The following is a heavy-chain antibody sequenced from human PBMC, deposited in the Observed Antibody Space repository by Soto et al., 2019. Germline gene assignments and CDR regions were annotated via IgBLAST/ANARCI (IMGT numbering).Heavy chain of an antibody. D-gene: IGHD7-27*01. CDR2: IYWDEDK. J-gene: IGHJ4*02. Sequence: QITLKESGPTLVKPTQTLTLTCTFSGFSLSTSGVGVGWIRQPPGKALEWLAFIYWDEDKRYSPSLKSRLTITKDPPKNQVVLTMTNMDPVDTATYYCARTSVNWGSRGLIDYWGQGTLVPVSS. V-gene: IGHV2-5*02. CDR3: ARTSVNWGSRGLIDY. CDR1: GFSLSTSGVG.